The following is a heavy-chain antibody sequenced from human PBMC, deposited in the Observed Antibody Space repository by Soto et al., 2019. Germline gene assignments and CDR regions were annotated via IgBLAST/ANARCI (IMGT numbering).Heavy chain of an antibody. CDR2: IYYSGST. CDR1: GGSISSYY. J-gene: IGHJ4*02. Sequence: QVQLQESGPGLVKPSETLSLTCTVSGGSISSYYWCWIRQPPGKGLEWIGYIYYSGSTNYNPSLQSRLTITVDTSKNQFYLELSSVTAADTAVYYCAREEERVAMPSGYWGQGTLVTVSS. D-gene: IGHD2-2*01. CDR3: AREEERVAMPSGY. V-gene: IGHV4-59*01.